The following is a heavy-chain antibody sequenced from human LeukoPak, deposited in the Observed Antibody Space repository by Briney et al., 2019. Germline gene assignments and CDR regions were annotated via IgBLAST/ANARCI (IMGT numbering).Heavy chain of an antibody. J-gene: IGHJ4*02. CDR2: IYNSGST. V-gene: IGHV4-4*09. D-gene: IGHD1-26*01. Sequence: TSETLSLTCTVSGGSISSYYWSWIRQPPGKGLEWIAYIYNSGSTIYNPSLKSRVTISVDTSNNQFSLKLSSVTAADTAVYYCARLRGASMDFDSRGQGTLVTVSS. CDR1: GGSISSYY. CDR3: ARLRGASMDFDS.